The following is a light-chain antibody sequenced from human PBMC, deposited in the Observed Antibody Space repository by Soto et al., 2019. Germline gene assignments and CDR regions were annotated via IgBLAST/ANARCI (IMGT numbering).Light chain of an antibody. CDR3: QQRSNWPLT. V-gene: IGKV3-11*01. J-gene: IGKJ4*01. CDR2: DAS. CDR1: QSVSSY. Sequence: EIVLTQSPATLSLSPGERATLSCRASQSVSSYLDGYQQKPGQAPRLLIYDASNRATGIPARFSGSGSGTDFTLTISSLEPEDFAVYYCQQRSNWPLTFGRGTKVEIK.